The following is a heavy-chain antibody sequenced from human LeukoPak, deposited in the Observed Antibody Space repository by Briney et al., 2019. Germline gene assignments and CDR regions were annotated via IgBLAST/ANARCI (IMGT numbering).Heavy chain of an antibody. V-gene: IGHV4-39*07. CDR1: GGSISSSSYY. CDR2: IYYSGST. CDR3: ARWAPLLNSGYFQGSYWYFDL. Sequence: PSETLSLTCTVSGGSISSSSYYWGWIRQPPGKGLEWIGSIYYSGSTYYNPSLKSRVTISVDTSKNQFSLKLSSVTAADTAVYYCARWAPLLNSGYFQGSYWYFDLWGRGTLVTVSS. J-gene: IGHJ2*01. D-gene: IGHD3-22*01.